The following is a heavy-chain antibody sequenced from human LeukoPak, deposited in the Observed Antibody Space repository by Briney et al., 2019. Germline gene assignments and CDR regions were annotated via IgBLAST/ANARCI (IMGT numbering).Heavy chain of an antibody. V-gene: IGHV1-18*01. D-gene: IGHD4-17*01. CDR2: ISAYNGNT. J-gene: IGHJ6*02. CDR1: GYTFTSYG. Sequence: ASVKVSCKASGYTFTSYGISWVRQAPGQGLEWMGWISAYNGNTNYAQKLQGRVTMTTDTSTSTAYMELSSLRSEDTAVYYCARGRAVTTVGSRYYYYGMDVWGQGTTVTVSS. CDR3: ARGRAVTTVGSRYYYYGMDV.